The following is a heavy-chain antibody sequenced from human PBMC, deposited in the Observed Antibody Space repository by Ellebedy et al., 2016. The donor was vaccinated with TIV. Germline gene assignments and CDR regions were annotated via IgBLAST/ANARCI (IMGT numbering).Heavy chain of an antibody. D-gene: IGHD1-1*01. J-gene: IGHJ4*02. V-gene: IGHV3-66*01. CDR1: GFLISGDW. CDR3: AKKPMNPTDLYGNFDH. Sequence: GESLKISCAASGFLISGDWMTWVRQAPGKGLEWVSLIYSNGDTRYADSVKGRFTISRDNSKNTLHLQMNSLRAEDTAVYYCAKKPMNPTDLYGNFDHWGQGTLVTVSS. CDR2: IYSNGDT.